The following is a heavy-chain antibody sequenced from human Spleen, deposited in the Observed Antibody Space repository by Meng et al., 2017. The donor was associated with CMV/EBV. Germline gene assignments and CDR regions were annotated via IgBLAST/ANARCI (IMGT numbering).Heavy chain of an antibody. CDR1: GFSFSSYG. CDR3: ARARPAAAGPVDY. Sequence: GGSLRLSCAASGFSFSSYGMQWVRQAPGKGLEWVAFIRYDGSNKYYVDSVKGRFTISRDNSKNMLYLQMNSLRAEDTAVYYCARARPAAAGPVDYWGQGTLVTVSS. D-gene: IGHD6-13*01. J-gene: IGHJ4*02. CDR2: IRYDGSNK. V-gene: IGHV3-30*02.